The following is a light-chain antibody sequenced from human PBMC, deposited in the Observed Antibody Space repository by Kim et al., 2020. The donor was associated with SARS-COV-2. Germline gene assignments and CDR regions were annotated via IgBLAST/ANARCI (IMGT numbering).Light chain of an antibody. CDR2: DAS. CDR3: QQRSIWPRT. CDR1: PSVTSY. J-gene: IGKJ1*01. Sequence: VSPDESATLSCRASPSVTSYLAWYQQKPGQAPRRLIYDASNRTTGIPASFSGSGSGTDFTLTISSLEPEDFAVYYCQQRSIWPRTFGQGTKVDI. V-gene: IGKV3-11*01.